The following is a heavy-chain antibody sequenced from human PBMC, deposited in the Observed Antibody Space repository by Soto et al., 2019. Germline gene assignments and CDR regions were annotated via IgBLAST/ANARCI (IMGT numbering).Heavy chain of an antibody. J-gene: IGHJ4*02. Sequence: GGSLRLSCAASGFTFSSYGMHWVRQAPGKGLEWVAVISYDGSNKYYADSVKGRFTISRDNSKNTLYLQMNSLRAEDTAVYYCAKDPGYDFWSGYYWNKNTDYLRYFDYWGQGTLVNVSS. CDR1: GFTFSSYG. V-gene: IGHV3-30*18. CDR3: AKDPGYDFWSGYYWNKNTDYLRYFDY. D-gene: IGHD3-3*01. CDR2: ISYDGSNK.